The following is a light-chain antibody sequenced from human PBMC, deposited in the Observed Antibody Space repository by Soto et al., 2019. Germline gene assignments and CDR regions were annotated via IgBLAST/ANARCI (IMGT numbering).Light chain of an antibody. CDR3: QHYKSYPWT. V-gene: IGKV1-5*03. CDR2: KAS. J-gene: IGKJ1*01. Sequence: DIQMTQSPSTLSASVGDRVTITCRASESISSWLAWYQQRPGKAPKLLIYKASSLESGVPSRFSGSGSGTDFILTISSLQPDDFATYYCQHYKSYPWTFGQGTKVEIK. CDR1: ESISSW.